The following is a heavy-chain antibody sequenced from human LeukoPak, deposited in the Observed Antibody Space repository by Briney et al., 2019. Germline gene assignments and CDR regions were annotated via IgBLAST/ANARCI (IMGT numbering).Heavy chain of an antibody. CDR2: INPSGGST. CDR1: GYTFTSYY. V-gene: IGHV1-46*01. J-gene: IGHJ5*02. Sequence: ASVKVSCTASGYTFTSYYMHWVRQAPGQGLEWMGIINPSGGSTSYAQKFQGRVTMTRDTSTSTVYMELSSLRSEDTAVYYCARDREGNYRGYNWFDPWGLGTLVTVSS. D-gene: IGHD4-11*01. CDR3: ARDREGNYRGYNWFDP.